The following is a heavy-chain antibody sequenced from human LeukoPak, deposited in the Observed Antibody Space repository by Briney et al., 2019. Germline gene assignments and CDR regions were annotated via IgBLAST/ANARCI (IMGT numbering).Heavy chain of an antibody. Sequence: PGGSLRLSCVASGFTFSSYGMHWVRQAPDKGLEWVAVIWDDGSNKDYADSVKGRFTISRDNSKNTLYLQMNSLRAEDTAVYYCAREAGAPNWFDPWGQGTLVTVSS. J-gene: IGHJ5*02. V-gene: IGHV3-33*01. CDR3: AREAGAPNWFDP. CDR2: IWDDGSNK. CDR1: GFTFSSYG. D-gene: IGHD6-19*01.